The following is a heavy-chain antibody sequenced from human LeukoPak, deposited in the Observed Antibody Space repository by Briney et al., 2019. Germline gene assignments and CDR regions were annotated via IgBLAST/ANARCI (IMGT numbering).Heavy chain of an antibody. CDR3: AKTMGAIDHDC. V-gene: IGHV3-23*01. Sequence: GGSLRLSCAASGFTFSSYAMNWVRQAPRKGLEWVSTISGSGGSTYYADSVKGRFTISRDNAKNSLYLQMNSLRAEDTAVYYCAKTMGAIDHDCWGQGTLVTVSS. CDR2: ISGSGGST. J-gene: IGHJ4*02. CDR1: GFTFSSYA. D-gene: IGHD1-26*01.